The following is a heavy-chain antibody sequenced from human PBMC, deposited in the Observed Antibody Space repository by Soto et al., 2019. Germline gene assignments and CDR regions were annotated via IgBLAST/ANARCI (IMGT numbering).Heavy chain of an antibody. Sequence: GASVKVSCKASGYTFTGHYMHWVRQAPGQGLEWMGWINPNSGGTNCAQKFQGRVTMTRDTSISTAYMELSRLRSDDTAVYYCAREGHYDYVWGSYRGPPLGYFDYWGQGTLVTVSS. CDR2: INPNSGGT. D-gene: IGHD3-16*02. V-gene: IGHV1-2*02. J-gene: IGHJ4*02. CDR1: GYTFTGHY. CDR3: AREGHYDYVWGSYRGPPLGYFDY.